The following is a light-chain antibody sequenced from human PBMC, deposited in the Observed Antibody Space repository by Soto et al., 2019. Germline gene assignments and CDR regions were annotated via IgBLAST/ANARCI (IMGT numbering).Light chain of an antibody. CDR3: QSYDSSLSGYV. CDR1: SSNIGAGYD. J-gene: IGLJ1*01. Sequence: QSVLTQPPSVSGAPGQRVTISCTGSSSNIGAGYDVHWYQQLPGTAPKLLIYGNSNRPSGVPDRFSGSKSGTSASLAITGLQVEDEADYYGQSYDSSLSGYVFGTGTKVTVL. V-gene: IGLV1-40*01. CDR2: GNS.